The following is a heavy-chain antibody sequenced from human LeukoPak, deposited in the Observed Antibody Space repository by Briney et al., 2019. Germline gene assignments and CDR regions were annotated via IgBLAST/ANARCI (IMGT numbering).Heavy chain of an antibody. D-gene: IGHD4-23*01. Sequence: SETLSLTCTVSGGSISNFYWSWIRQPPGKGLEWIGYIFYSGSTNYNPSLKSRVTISVDTSKNQFSLKLTSLTAADTALYYCTRSHSAYGGFFDYWGQGTLVSVSS. J-gene: IGHJ4*02. CDR3: TRSHSAYGGFFDY. V-gene: IGHV4-59*08. CDR1: GGSISNFY. CDR2: IFYSGST.